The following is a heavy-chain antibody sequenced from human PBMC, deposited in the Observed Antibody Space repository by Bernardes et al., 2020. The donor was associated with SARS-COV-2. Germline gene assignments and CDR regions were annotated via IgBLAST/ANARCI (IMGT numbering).Heavy chain of an antibody. J-gene: IGHJ5*02. CDR1: GYIFSNYG. V-gene: IGHV1-69*13. CDR3: ARGPDQLLGVGWFAP. Sequence: SVKVSCKASGYIFSNYGLSWVRQAPGQGLEWMGGIVPVVRTISYAQTMQGRITITADESSSTAYMELSSLRSEDTAMYYCARGPDQLLGVGWFAPWGQGTLVTVSS. D-gene: IGHD2-21*01. CDR2: IVPVVRTI.